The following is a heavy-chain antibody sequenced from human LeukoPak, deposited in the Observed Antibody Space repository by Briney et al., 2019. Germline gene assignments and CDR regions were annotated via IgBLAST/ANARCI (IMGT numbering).Heavy chain of an antibody. CDR1: GGSISSGGYY. CDR2: IYYSGST. J-gene: IGHJ4*02. Sequence: SETLSLTCTVSGGSISSGGYYWSWIRQHRGKGLEWIGYIYYSGSTYYNPSLKSRVTISVDTSKNQSSLKLSSVTAADTAVYYCARAPIWFGELSRSYYFDYWGQGTLVTVSS. V-gene: IGHV4-31*03. CDR3: ARAPIWFGELSRSYYFDY. D-gene: IGHD3-10*01.